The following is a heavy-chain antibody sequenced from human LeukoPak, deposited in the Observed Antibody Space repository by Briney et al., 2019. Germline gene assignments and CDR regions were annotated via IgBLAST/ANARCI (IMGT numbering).Heavy chain of an antibody. CDR2: ISSSSSYI. CDR3: ALYSSSWYDYYYYMYV. CDR1: GFTFSSYS. V-gene: IGHV3-21*01. D-gene: IGHD6-13*01. Sequence: GGSLRLSCAASGFTFSSYSMNWVRQAPGKGLEWVSSISSSSSYIYYADSVKGRFTISRDNAKNSLYLQMNSLRAEDTAVYYCALYSSSWYDYYYYMYVWGKGTTVTVSS. J-gene: IGHJ6*03.